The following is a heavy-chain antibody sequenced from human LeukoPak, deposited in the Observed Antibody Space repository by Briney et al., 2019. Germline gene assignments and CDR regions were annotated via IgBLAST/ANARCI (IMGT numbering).Heavy chain of an antibody. Sequence: PGGSLRLSCAASGFTFSSYGMHWVRQAPGKGLEWVAVISYDGSNKYYADSVKGRFTISRDNSKNTLYLQMNSLRAEDTAVYYCAKGTSLGFIDYWGQGTLVTVSS. CDR1: GFTFSSYG. D-gene: IGHD3-16*02. CDR2: ISYDGSNK. V-gene: IGHV3-30*18. CDR3: AKGTSLGFIDY. J-gene: IGHJ4*02.